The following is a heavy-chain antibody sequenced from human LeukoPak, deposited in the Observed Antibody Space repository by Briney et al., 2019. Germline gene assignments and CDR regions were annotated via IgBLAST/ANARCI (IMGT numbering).Heavy chain of an antibody. CDR1: VGPTRVGGNT. V-gene: IGHV4-39*01. D-gene: IGHD2-2*01. Sequence: SETCSSTGIVLVGPTRVGGNTWAGIRHPPGKGRRGMGGTNYSGGTYYNPSLKSRVTISVDTSKNQFSLKLSSVTAADTAVYYCARQRGSSTSCYSSTCYYYYYMDVWGKGTTVTISS. CDR3: ARQRGSSTSCYSSTCYYYYYMDV. CDR2: TNYSGGT. J-gene: IGHJ6*03.